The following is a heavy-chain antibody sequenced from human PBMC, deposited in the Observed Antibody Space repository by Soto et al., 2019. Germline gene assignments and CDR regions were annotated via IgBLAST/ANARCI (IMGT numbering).Heavy chain of an antibody. CDR2: IIGSGGRI. V-gene: IGHV3-23*01. D-gene: IGHD6-13*01. CDR1: GFTFSSYA. J-gene: IGHJ4*02. CDR3: EKDEGSRWQVDY. Sequence: PGGSLRLSCAASGFTFSSYAMSWVRQAPGKGLEWVSSIIGSGGRIYYADSVKGRFTNSRDNSKNTLYLQMNSLRAEDAAVYYCEKDEGSRWQVDYWGQGTQVTVSS.